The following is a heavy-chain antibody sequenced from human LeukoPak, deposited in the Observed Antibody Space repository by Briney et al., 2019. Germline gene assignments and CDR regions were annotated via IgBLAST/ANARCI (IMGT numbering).Heavy chain of an antibody. D-gene: IGHD4-17*01. CDR1: GFTFSSYT. V-gene: IGHV3-21*01. Sequence: PGGSLRLSCAASGFTFSSYTMNWVRHSPGKGLEWVSSISSSSSYIYYADSVKGRFTISRDNAKNSLYLQMNSLRAEDTAVYYCARDRRTMTTCDYWGQGSLVTVSS. J-gene: IGHJ4*02. CDR2: ISSSSSYI. CDR3: ARDRRTMTTCDY.